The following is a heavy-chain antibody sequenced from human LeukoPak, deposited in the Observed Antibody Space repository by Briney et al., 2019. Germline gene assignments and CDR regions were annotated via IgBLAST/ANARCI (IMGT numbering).Heavy chain of an antibody. D-gene: IGHD3-10*01. V-gene: IGHV4-59*01. J-gene: IGHJ4*02. CDR1: GGSINDAS. CDR3: ARVGTYYRSLDS. Sequence: SETLSLTCTVSGGSINDASWNWIRKPPEQGLEWIGYIYHIGGTNYNPSLKSRVTISLDTSKNQFSLKLSSVTAADTAVYYCARVGTYYRSLDSWGQGTLVTVSS. CDR2: IYHIGGT.